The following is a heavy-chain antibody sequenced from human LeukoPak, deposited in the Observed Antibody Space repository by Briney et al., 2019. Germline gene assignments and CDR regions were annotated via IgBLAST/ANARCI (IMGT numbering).Heavy chain of an antibody. Sequence: PGGSLRLSCAASGFTVSSNYMSWVRQAPGNGLEWVSVIYSGGSTYYADSVKGRFTISRDNSKNTLHLQMNSLRAEDTAVYYCARDHNWNSPFDIWGQGTMVTVSS. CDR1: GFTVSSNY. D-gene: IGHD1-7*01. V-gene: IGHV3-53*01. J-gene: IGHJ3*02. CDR3: ARDHNWNSPFDI. CDR2: IYSGGST.